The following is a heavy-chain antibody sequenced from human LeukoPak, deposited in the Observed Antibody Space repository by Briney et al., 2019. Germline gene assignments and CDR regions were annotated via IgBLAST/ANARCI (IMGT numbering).Heavy chain of an antibody. D-gene: IGHD1-1*01. V-gene: IGHV4-39*07. CDR3: ARGRVRTHLEFDY. CDR2: IYYSGST. J-gene: IGHJ4*02. Sequence: SETLSLTCTVSGGSISSSSYYWGWIRQPPGKGLEWIGSIYYSGSTYYNPSLKSRVTISVDTSKNQFSLKLSSVTAADTAVYYCARGRVRTHLEFDYWGQGTLVTVSS. CDR1: GGSISSSSYY.